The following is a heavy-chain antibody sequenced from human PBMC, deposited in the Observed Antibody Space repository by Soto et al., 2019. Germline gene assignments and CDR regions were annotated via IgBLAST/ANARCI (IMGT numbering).Heavy chain of an antibody. CDR1: GGTFSSYA. D-gene: IGHD6-6*01. V-gene: IGHV1-69*13. CDR3: ARVGLLRGIAARPDYYYGMDV. Sequence: ASVKVSCKASGGTFSSYAISWVRQAPGQGLEWMGGIIPIFGTANYAQKFQGRVTITADESTSTAYMELSSLRSEDTAVYYCARVGLLRGIAARPDYYYGMDVWGQGTTVTVSS. J-gene: IGHJ6*02. CDR2: IIPIFGTA.